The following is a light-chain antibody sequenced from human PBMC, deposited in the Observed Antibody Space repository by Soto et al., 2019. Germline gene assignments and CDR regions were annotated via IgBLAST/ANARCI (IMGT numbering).Light chain of an antibody. V-gene: IGKV3-11*01. CDR2: DAS. Sequence: EIVLTQSPATLSLSPGERATLSCRASQSVSTHLAWYQQKPGQAPSLLIYDASKRATGIPARFSGSGFGTDFTLIISSLEPEDFALYYCSRLTFGGGTKVEIK. CDR1: QSVSTH. J-gene: IGKJ4*01. CDR3: SRLT.